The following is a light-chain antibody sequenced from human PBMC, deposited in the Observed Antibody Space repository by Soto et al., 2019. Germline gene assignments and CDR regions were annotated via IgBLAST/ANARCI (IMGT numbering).Light chain of an antibody. CDR3: SSYTSSSTLGV. V-gene: IGLV2-14*01. CDR1: SSDVGGYNY. J-gene: IGLJ1*01. Sequence: QSARTQPASGSGSPGQSITISCTGTSSDVGGYNYVSWYQQHPGKAPKLMIYDVSNRPSGVSNRFSGSKSGNTASLTISGLQAEDEADYYCSSYTSSSTLGVFGTGTKVTVL. CDR2: DVS.